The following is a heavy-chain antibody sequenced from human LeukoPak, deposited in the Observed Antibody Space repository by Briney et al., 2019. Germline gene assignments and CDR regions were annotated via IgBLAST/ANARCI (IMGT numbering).Heavy chain of an antibody. CDR3: AREGSSTWSSFDY. D-gene: IGHD6-13*01. Sequence: PGRSLTLSCAASGFTFSSYAVHWVRQAPGKGLEWVAVISYDGSHKYYADSVKGRLTISRDNSKNTLYLQMNSLRAEDTAVYYCAREGSSTWSSFDYWGQGTLVTVSS. CDR2: ISYDGSHK. CDR1: GFTFSSYA. V-gene: IGHV3-30-3*01. J-gene: IGHJ4*02.